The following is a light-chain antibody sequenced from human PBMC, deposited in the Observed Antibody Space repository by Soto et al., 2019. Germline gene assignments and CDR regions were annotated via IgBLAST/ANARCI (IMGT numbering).Light chain of an antibody. Sequence: DIQMTQSPSTLSASVGDRVTITCRPSQSIDNWLAWYQQKPGKAPKLLIYKASSLESGVPSRFSGSGSETEFTLTISSLQPDDFATYYCQQCSTYPRTFGQGTKVDIK. V-gene: IGKV1-5*03. CDR3: QQCSTYPRT. CDR1: QSIDNW. CDR2: KAS. J-gene: IGKJ1*01.